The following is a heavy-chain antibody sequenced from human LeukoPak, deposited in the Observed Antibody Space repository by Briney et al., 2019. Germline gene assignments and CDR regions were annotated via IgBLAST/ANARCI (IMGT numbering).Heavy chain of an antibody. V-gene: IGHV3-21*01. D-gene: IGHD2-21*02. CDR2: ISSSSSYI. Sequence: GGSLRLSCAASGFTFSSYSMNWVRQAPGKGLEWVSSISSSSSYIYYADPVKGRFTISRDNAKNSLYLQMNSLRAEDTAVYYCARSTVVTAILLSYGMDVWGQGTTVTVSS. CDR1: GFTFSSYS. J-gene: IGHJ6*02. CDR3: ARSTVVTAILLSYGMDV.